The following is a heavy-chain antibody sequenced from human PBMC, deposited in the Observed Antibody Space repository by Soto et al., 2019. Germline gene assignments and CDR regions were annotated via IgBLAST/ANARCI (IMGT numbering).Heavy chain of an antibody. CDR2: INPNSGGT. J-gene: IGHJ6*02. D-gene: IGHD3-22*01. V-gene: IGHV1-2*02. CDR3: ARVGGVYYDSSGYYASYGMDV. CDR1: GYTFTGYY. Sequence: QVQLVQSGAELTKPGASVKVSCKASGYTFTGYYMHWVRQAPGQGLEWMGWINPNSGGTNYAQKFQGRVTMTRDTSISTAYMELSRLRSDDTAVYYCARVGGVYYDSSGYYASYGMDVWGQRTTVTVSS.